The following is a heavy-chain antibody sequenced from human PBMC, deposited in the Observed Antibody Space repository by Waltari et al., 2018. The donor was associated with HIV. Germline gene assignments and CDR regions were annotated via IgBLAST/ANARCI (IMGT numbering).Heavy chain of an antibody. CDR2: ISGSGSSI. V-gene: IGHV3-48*03. CDR3: ARGRYCSGGSCSRYNWFDP. D-gene: IGHD2-15*01. J-gene: IGHJ5*02. CDR1: GFTFSDYE. Sequence: EVQLVESGGGLVQPGGSLRLSCAASGFTFSDYEMNWVRQSPGKGREWIAYISGSGSSIHYADSVKGRFTISRDNAKTSLYLQMNSLRAEDTSIYHCARGRYCSGGSCSRYNWFDPWGQGTLVTVSS.